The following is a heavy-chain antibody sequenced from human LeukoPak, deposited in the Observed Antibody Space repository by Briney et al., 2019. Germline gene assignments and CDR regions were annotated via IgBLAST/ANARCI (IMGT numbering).Heavy chain of an antibody. CDR2: IHPNSGGT. V-gene: IGHV1-2*02. Sequence: GASVKVSCKASGYTFTDYFMHWARQAPGQGLEWVGWIHPNSGGTNYAQKFQGRVTMTRDTSISTAYVELSGLRSDDTAVYYCAREGRAAHTLDYWGQGTLVTVSS. CDR1: GYTFTDYF. J-gene: IGHJ4*02. CDR3: AREGRAAHTLDY. D-gene: IGHD2-15*01.